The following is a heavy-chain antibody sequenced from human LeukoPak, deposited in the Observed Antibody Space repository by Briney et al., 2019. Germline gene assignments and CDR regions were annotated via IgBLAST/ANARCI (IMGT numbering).Heavy chain of an antibody. D-gene: IGHD3-16*01. J-gene: IGHJ4*02. V-gene: IGHV4-39*07. CDR1: GDSISDHRYY. CDR3: ARDGLKGDLDY. Sequence: PSETLCLTCTVSGDSISDHRYYWAWIRQPPGKGLEWIGSIFYAGTTYSNPSLTSRLTISVDTSKNQFSLRLTSVTAADTAVYYCARDGLKGDLDYWGQGAPVTVS. CDR2: IFYAGTT.